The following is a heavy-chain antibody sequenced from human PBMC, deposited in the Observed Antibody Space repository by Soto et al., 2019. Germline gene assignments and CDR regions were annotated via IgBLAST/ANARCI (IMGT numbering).Heavy chain of an antibody. Sequence: QVQLVQSGAEVKKPGASVKVSCKASDYTFITYGISWVRQAPGQGLEWMGWISADNGNTNYAQKLQGRGTITTDTSTNTAYMELRSLGSDDTAVYYCASPSVCYYGSADAFDLWGQRTTVTVSS. J-gene: IGHJ3*01. CDR3: ASPSVCYYGSADAFDL. V-gene: IGHV1-18*01. D-gene: IGHD3-10*01. CDR2: ISADNGNT. CDR1: DYTFITYG.